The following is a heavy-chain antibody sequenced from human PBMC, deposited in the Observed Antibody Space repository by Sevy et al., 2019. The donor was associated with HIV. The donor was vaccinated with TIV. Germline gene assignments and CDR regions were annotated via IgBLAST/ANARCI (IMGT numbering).Heavy chain of an antibody. CDR2: ISGSGDST. CDR3: TTDHGESSGYYPLGAFDI. CDR1: GFTFITYA. J-gene: IGHJ3*02. V-gene: IGHV3-23*01. D-gene: IGHD3-22*01. Sequence: GGSLRLSCAASGFTFITYAMNWVRQAPGKGLEWVSTISGSGDSTYYADSVKGRFTISRDNSKNTLYLQMNSLRAADTALYYCTTDHGESSGYYPLGAFDIWGQGTMVTVSS.